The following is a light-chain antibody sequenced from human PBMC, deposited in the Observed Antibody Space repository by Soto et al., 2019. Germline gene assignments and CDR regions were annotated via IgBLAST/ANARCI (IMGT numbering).Light chain of an antibody. V-gene: IGLV2-8*01. Sequence: QSALTQPPSASGSPGQSVTISCTGTSRDVGGYDWVSWYQHHPGKVPRLLIYAVDKRPSGVPDRFSGSESGNTASLTISGLQTEDEADYYCCSHAGSSSWVFGGGTKVTVL. CDR1: SRDVGGYDW. CDR2: AVD. J-gene: IGLJ3*02. CDR3: CSHAGSSSWV.